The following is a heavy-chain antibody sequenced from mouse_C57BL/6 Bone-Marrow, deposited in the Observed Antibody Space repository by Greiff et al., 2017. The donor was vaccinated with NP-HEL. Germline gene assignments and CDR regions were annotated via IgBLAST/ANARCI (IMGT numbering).Heavy chain of an antibody. CDR1: GYTFTSYW. D-gene: IGHD4-1*02. CDR2: IHPSDSDT. Sequence: VQLQQPGAELVKPGASVKVSCKASGYTFTSYWMHWVKQRPGQGLEWIGRIHPSDSDTNYNQKFKGKATLTVDKSSSTAYMQLRSLTSEDYAVYYCAITTGFDYWGQGTTLTVSS. J-gene: IGHJ2*01. V-gene: IGHV1-74*01. CDR3: AITTGFDY.